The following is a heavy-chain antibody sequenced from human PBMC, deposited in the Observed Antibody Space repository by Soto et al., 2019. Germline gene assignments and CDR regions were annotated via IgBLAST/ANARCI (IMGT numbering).Heavy chain of an antibody. CDR2: IYPDDSET. CDR1: GYRFSNYW. D-gene: IGHD2-2*01. CDR3: ASSVLVTSTMNYFDL. V-gene: IGHV5-51*01. J-gene: IGHJ4*02. Sequence: PGESLKISCQGSGYRFSNYWIAWVRQMPGEGLEWPGIIYPDDSETRYSSSFQGQVTISADKSIKATYLQWSSLRASDTAMYFCASSVLVTSTMNYFDLWGQGTLVTVSS.